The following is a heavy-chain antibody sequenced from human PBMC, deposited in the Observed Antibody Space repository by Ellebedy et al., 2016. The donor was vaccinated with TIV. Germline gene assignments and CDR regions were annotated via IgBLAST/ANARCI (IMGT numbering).Heavy chain of an antibody. CDR2: INAGNGNT. Sequence: APVKVSCKTSGYTFTNYAIHWVRQAPGQRLEWMGWINAGNGNTKYSQKFQGRVTITSDTSASTTYMELSSLRSEDTALYFCARDLLGKDSSSYLRYYYYGMDVWGQGTTVTVSS. V-gene: IGHV1-3*01. J-gene: IGHJ6*02. CDR1: GYTFTNYA. D-gene: IGHD6-6*01. CDR3: ARDLLGKDSSSYLRYYYYGMDV.